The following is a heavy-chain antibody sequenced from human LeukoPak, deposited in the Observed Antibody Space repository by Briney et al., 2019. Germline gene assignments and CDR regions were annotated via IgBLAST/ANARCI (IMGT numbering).Heavy chain of an antibody. D-gene: IGHD3-16*01. J-gene: IGHJ4*02. CDR3: ARTWGMYYFDY. Sequence: SETLSLTCAVSGGSISSSNWWGWVRQPPGKGPEWIGEIYHSGSTNYNPSLKSRVTISVDKSKNQFSLKLSSVTAADTAVYYCARTWGMYYFDYWGQGTLVTVSS. CDR1: GGSISSSNW. CDR2: IYHSGST. V-gene: IGHV4-4*02.